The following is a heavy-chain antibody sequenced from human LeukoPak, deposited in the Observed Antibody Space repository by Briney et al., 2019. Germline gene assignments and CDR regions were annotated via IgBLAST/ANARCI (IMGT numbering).Heavy chain of an antibody. CDR2: INHSGST. CDR3: ARHGLYVWGSYRYLGMFDY. Sequence: SETLSLTCAVYGGSFSGYYWSWIRQPPGKGLEWIGEINHSGSTNYNPSLKSRVTISVDTSKNQFSLKLSSVTAADTAVYYCARHGLYVWGSYRYLGMFDYWGQGTLVTVSS. V-gene: IGHV4-34*01. J-gene: IGHJ4*02. D-gene: IGHD3-16*02. CDR1: GGSFSGYY.